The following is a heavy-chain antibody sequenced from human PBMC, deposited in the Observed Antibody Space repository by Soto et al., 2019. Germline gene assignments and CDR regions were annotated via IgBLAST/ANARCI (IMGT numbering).Heavy chain of an antibody. Sequence: SETLSLTCTVSGDSISSGDYYWSWIRQPPGKGLEWIGSIYYSGSTSYNPSLKSRVTISVDTSKNQFSLKLSSVTAADTAVYYCARLGGNYQAFDYWGQGTLVTVSS. V-gene: IGHV4-39*07. CDR3: ARLGGNYQAFDY. D-gene: IGHD3-22*01. CDR1: GDSISSGDYY. CDR2: IYYSGST. J-gene: IGHJ4*02.